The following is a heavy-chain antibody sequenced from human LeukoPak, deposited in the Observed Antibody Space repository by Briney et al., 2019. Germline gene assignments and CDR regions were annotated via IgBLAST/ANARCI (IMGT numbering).Heavy chain of an antibody. CDR3: ARNYYHSSGHGGY. J-gene: IGHJ4*02. V-gene: IGHV3-11*01. D-gene: IGHD3-22*01. CDR1: GFTFSDYY. CDR2: ISSSGRSI. Sequence: GGSLRLSCAASGFTFSDYYMSWIRQAPGGGLEWLSYISSSGRSIYYADSVKGRFTISRDNARNSLYLQMNSLRVEDTAVYYCARNYYHSSGHGGYWGQGTLVTVSS.